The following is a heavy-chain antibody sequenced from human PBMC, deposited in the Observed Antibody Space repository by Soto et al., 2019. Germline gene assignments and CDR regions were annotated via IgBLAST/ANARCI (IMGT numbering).Heavy chain of an antibody. Sequence: EVQLLESGGGLVQPGGSLRLSCAASGFTFSSYAMSWVRQAPGKGLEWVSAISGSGGSTYYADSVKGRFTISRDNSKNTLYLQMNSLRAEDTAVYYCAKDLEIRYYDGSGSYDYWGQGTLVTVSS. CDR1: GFTFSSYA. CDR3: AKDLEIRYYDGSGSYDY. J-gene: IGHJ4*02. V-gene: IGHV3-23*01. D-gene: IGHD3-10*01. CDR2: ISGSGGST.